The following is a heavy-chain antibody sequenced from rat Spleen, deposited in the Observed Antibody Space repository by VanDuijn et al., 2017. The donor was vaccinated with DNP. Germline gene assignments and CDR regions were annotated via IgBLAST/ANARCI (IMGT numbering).Heavy chain of an antibody. J-gene: IGHJ2*01. V-gene: IGHV3-1*01. CDR3: ARWVWYFDY. CDR2: INFSGST. Sequence: EVQLQESGPGLVKPSQSLSLTCSVTGYSITSDYWGWVRKFPGNKLEYIGHINFSGSTNYNPSLKSQISITRDTSKNQFFLHLNSVTTEDTATYYCARWVWYFDYWGQGVMVTVS. CDR1: GYSITSDY.